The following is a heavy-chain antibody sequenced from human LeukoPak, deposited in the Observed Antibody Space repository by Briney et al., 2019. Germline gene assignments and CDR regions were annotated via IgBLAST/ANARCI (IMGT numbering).Heavy chain of an antibody. CDR1: GFTFSSYG. CDR3: ARDPYSSGWGTYFDY. V-gene: IGHV3-30*02. CDR2: IRYDGSNK. D-gene: IGHD6-19*01. Sequence: PGGSLRLSCAASGFTFSSYGMHWVRQAPGKGLEWVAFIRYDGSNKYYADSVKGRFTISRDNSKNTLYLQMNSLRAEDTAVYYCARDPYSSGWGTYFDYWGQGTLVTVSS. J-gene: IGHJ4*02.